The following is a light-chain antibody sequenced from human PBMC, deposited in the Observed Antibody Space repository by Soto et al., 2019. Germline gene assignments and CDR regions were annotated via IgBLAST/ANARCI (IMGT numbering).Light chain of an antibody. J-gene: IGKJ4*01. Sequence: EIVMTQSPATLSVSPGERATLSCRASQSVSSNLAWYQQKPGQAPRLLIYGASTRATGIPGRFSGSGSGTDFTLTISSLQSEDFAVYYCQQYSNWPPLTFGGGTKVEIK. CDR2: GAS. V-gene: IGKV3-15*01. CDR3: QQYSNWPPLT. CDR1: QSVSSN.